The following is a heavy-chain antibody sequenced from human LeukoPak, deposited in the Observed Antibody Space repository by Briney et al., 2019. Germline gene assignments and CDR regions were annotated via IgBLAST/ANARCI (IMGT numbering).Heavy chain of an antibody. J-gene: IGHJ4*02. CDR1: GGSFSGYY. V-gene: IGHV4-34*01. Sequence: SETLSLTCAVYGGSFSGYYWSWLRQPPGKGLEWIGEINHSGSTNYNPSLKSRVTISVDTSKNQFSLKLSSVTAADTAVYYCARGFGYDFWSGLHYFDYWGQGTLVTVSS. CDR2: INHSGST. CDR3: ARGFGYDFWSGLHYFDY. D-gene: IGHD3-3*01.